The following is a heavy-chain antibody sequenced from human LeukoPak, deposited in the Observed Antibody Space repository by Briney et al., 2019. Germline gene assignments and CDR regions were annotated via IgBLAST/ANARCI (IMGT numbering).Heavy chain of an antibody. Sequence: GGSLRLSCAASGFTFSDYGMSWVRQAPGKGLERVSTISGRGGGTYYADSVKGRFTISRDNSKSTLYLQMNSLRAEDTAVYYCAKQGRDWLRDYYYYMDVWGKGTTVIISS. V-gene: IGHV3-23*01. CDR3: AKQGRDWLRDYYYYMDV. CDR1: GFTFSDYG. D-gene: IGHD3-9*01. CDR2: ISGRGGGT. J-gene: IGHJ6*03.